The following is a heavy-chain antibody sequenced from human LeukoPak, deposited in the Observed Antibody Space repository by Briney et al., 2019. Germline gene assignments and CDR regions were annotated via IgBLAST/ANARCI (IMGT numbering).Heavy chain of an antibody. CDR1: AFTYSSYW. J-gene: IGHJ4*02. V-gene: IGHV3-74*01. CDR2: INSDGIST. D-gene: IGHD4-17*01. CDR3: AKGGATVIDY. Sequence: PGGSLSLSCAASAFTYSSYWMHWVRQAPGKGLVWVSRINSDGISTSYADSVKGRFTISRDNAKNTLYLQMNSLRAEDTAVYYCAKGGATVIDYWGQGTLVTVSS.